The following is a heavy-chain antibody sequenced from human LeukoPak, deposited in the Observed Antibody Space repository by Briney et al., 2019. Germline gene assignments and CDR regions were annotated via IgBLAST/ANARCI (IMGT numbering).Heavy chain of an antibody. J-gene: IGHJ4*02. CDR2: INPGGGGT. CDR1: GYTFTLYY. V-gene: IGHV1-46*01. Sequence: ASVKVSCKASGYTFTLYYMHWVRQAPGQGLEWMGMINPGGGGTNYAQKFQGRVTITRDTSTSTVYMELSSLRSEDTAVYYCARGGDYYDSSGPLYWGQGTLVTVSS. CDR3: ARGGDYYDSSGPLY. D-gene: IGHD3-22*01.